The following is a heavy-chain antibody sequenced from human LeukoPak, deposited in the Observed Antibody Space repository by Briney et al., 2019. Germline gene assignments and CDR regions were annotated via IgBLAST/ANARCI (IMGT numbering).Heavy chain of an antibody. V-gene: IGHV4-4*07. J-gene: IGHJ4*02. Sequence: SETLALTCTVSGDSIRSYYWSWFRQPAGKGLEWIGRIYTTGSANYNPSLKSRVIISVDTSKNQFSLNLTSVTAADTAMYYCARDAHYYGVDYWGQGTLVTVSS. CDR2: IYTTGSA. CDR3: ARDAHYYGVDY. CDR1: GDSIRSYY. D-gene: IGHD3-10*01.